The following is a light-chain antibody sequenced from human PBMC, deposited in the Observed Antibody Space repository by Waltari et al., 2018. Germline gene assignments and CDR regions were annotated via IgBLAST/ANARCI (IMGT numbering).Light chain of an antibody. J-gene: IGLJ1*01. CDR1: SSDIGGYHP. Sequence: QSALTQPASVSGSPGHSITISCTGTSSDIGGYHPVSWYQQHPGKAPKLIIFDVTKRPSGVSNRFAGSKSGNTASLTISGVQAEDEADYYCCSYATGSSYVFGTGTKVTVL. V-gene: IGLV2-23*02. CDR2: DVT. CDR3: CSYATGSSYV.